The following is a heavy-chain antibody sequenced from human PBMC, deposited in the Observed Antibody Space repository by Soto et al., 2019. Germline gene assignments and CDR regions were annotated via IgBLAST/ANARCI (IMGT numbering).Heavy chain of an antibody. Sequence: PGGSLRLSCVASGFTFSSFAMHWVRQAPGKGLEWVAVMSYDGRNKNYADSVKGRVTISRDNSKNTLYLKMNSLRAEDTAVYYCAKVKGIAAGWGMDVWGKGNAVTVS. CDR2: MSYDGRNK. V-gene: IGHV3-30*04. D-gene: IGHD6-13*01. CDR1: GFTFSSFA. CDR3: AKVKGIAAGWGMDV. J-gene: IGHJ6*04.